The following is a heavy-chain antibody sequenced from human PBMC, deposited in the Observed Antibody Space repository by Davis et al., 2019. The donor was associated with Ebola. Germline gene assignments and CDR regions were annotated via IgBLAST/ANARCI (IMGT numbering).Heavy chain of an antibody. J-gene: IGHJ4*02. CDR2: INHSGST. CDR1: GGSISSGGYS. CDR3: ASSPYVWGDYRYFDY. Sequence: MPSETLSLTCAVSGGSISSGGYSWSWIRQPPGKGLEWIGEINHSGSTNYNPSLKSRVTISVDTSKNQFALKQNSVTAADTAVYYCASSPYVWGDYRYFDYWGQGTLVTVSS. V-gene: IGHV4-30-2*01. D-gene: IGHD3-16*02.